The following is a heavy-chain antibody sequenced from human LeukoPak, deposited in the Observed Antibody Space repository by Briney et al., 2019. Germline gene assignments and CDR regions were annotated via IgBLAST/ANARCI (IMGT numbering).Heavy chain of an antibody. CDR2: ISGSGGST. Sequence: GGSLRLSCAASGFTFSSYWMHWVRQAPGKGLVWVSAISGSGGSTYYADSVKGRFTISRDNSKNTLYLQMNSLRAEDTAVYYCAKGGFFYGDYDFDYWGQGTLVTVSS. V-gene: IGHV3-23*01. CDR1: GFTFSSYW. D-gene: IGHD4-17*01. J-gene: IGHJ4*02. CDR3: AKGGFFYGDYDFDY.